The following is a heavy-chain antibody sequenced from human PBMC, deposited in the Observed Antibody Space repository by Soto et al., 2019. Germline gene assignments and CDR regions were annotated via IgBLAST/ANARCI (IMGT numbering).Heavy chain of an antibody. CDR3: ARQIYDSDTGPNFQYYFDS. V-gene: IGHV5-10-1*01. D-gene: IGHD3-22*01. CDR2: IDPSDSQT. Sequence: GESLKISCKGSGYSFAGYWITWVRQKPGKGLEWMGRIDPSDSQTYYSPSFRGHVTVSVTKSITTVFLQWSSLRASDAAMYYCARQIYDSDTGPNFQYYFDSWGQGTPVTVSS. CDR1: GYSFAGYW. J-gene: IGHJ4*02.